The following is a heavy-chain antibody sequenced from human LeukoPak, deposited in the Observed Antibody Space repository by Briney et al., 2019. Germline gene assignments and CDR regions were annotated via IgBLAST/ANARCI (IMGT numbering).Heavy chain of an antibody. Sequence: SETLSLTCTVSGGSISSGSYYWNWIRQPAGKGLEWIGYIYYSGSSYYNPSLRSRVTISVDTSKNHFSLKLSSVTAADTAVYYCARNRDGYNSFDYWGQGTLVTVSS. CDR3: ARNRDGYNSFDY. CDR2: IYYSGSS. D-gene: IGHD5-24*01. CDR1: GGSISSGSYY. V-gene: IGHV4-31*03. J-gene: IGHJ4*02.